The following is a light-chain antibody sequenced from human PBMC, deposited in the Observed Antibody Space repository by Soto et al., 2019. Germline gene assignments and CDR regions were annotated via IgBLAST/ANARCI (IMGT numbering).Light chain of an antibody. CDR2: AAS. V-gene: IGKV3-15*01. CDR1: QGIGNT. CDR3: EHSNYWPYT. Sequence: DIVITPSPDTLSVSPGEGATLSCRASQGIGNTLAWYQQKPGQTPRLLIYAASIRATGVPARFSGSGSGTEFTLTISSLQSEDFAVYYCEHSNYWPYTFGQGTKVDIK. J-gene: IGKJ2*01.